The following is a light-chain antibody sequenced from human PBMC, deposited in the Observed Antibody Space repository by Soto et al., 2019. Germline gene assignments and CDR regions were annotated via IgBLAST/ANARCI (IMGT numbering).Light chain of an antibody. CDR3: QQYGSSPST. CDR2: GAS. CDR1: QSVSSSY. Sequence: EIVLTQSPGTLSLSPGERATLSCRASQSVSSSYLAWYQQKPGQAPRLLIYGASSRATGIPDRFSGSGSGTDFTLTISRLEPEEFAVSYCQQYGSSPSTFGQGTKVEIK. V-gene: IGKV3-20*01. J-gene: IGKJ1*01.